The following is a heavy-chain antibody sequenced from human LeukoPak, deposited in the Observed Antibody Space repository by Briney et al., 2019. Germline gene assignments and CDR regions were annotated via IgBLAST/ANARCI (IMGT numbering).Heavy chain of an antibody. J-gene: IGHJ6*02. Sequence: PGGSLRLSCAASGFALSSHWITWVRQVPGGGPEWVANVKRDGSETYYLDSVKGRFTISKDNAKNSLYLQMNSLRAEDTALYHCARNNGMDVWGQGTTVIVSS. CDR1: GFALSSHW. CDR3: ARNNGMDV. CDR2: VKRDGSET. V-gene: IGHV3-7*03.